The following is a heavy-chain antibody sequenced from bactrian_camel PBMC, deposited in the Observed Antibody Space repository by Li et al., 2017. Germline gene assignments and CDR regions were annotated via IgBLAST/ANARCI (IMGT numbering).Heavy chain of an antibody. CDR2: IDHEGVT. V-gene: IGHV3S6*01. J-gene: IGHJ4*01. Sequence: HVQLVESGGGSVQAGGSLRLSCVPIMLSYRADCMARFRQAPGKRREEVASIDHEGVTTYAESVRGRFIISKDSANNTLYLRMDQLKPEDTAMYYCAADVRVEWLPLDCGLGPAYNDWGQGTQVTVS. D-gene: IGHD5*01. CDR1: MLSYRADC. CDR3: AADVRVEWLPLDCGLGPAYND.